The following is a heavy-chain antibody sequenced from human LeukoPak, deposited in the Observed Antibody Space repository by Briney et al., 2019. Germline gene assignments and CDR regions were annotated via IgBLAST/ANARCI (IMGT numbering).Heavy chain of an antibody. J-gene: IGHJ4*02. CDR1: GFTFSSYG. Sequence: GGSLRLSCAASGFTFSSYGMHWVRQAPGKGLEWAAFIRYDGSNKYYADSVRGRFTISRDNSKNTLYLQMNSLRAEDTAVYYCAKDPSDYGDYGGFDYWGQGTLVTVSS. CDR3: AKDPSDYGDYGGFDY. CDR2: IRYDGSNK. V-gene: IGHV3-30*02. D-gene: IGHD4-17*01.